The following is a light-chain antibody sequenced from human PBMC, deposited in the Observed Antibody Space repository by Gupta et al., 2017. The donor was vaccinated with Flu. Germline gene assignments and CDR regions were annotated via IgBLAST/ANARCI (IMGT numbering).Light chain of an antibody. V-gene: IGLV2-14*01. CDR2: EVS. Sequence: MTISCTGTSTGVGGYNSVSWFQQHPVEVPKLLIYEVSNRRSGVADRFSGSKSGNTASLTISGLQAADEADYYCGSYTRNTTPYVFGTGTKVTVL. CDR1: STGVGGYNS. J-gene: IGLJ1*01. CDR3: GSYTRNTTPYV.